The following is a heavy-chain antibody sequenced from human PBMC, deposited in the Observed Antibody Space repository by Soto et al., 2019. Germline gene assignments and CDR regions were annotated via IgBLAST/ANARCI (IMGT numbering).Heavy chain of an antibody. CDR2: VYYSGST. V-gene: IGHV4-59*01. J-gene: IGHJ4*02. CDR1: GGSISSYY. D-gene: IGHD6-13*01. Sequence: QVQLQESGPGLVKPSETLSLTCTVSGGSISSYYWSWIRQPPGKGLEWIGYVYYSGSTNYNPSPRSRCTRSVDTAKNQFSLKLGFVTAADTAVYYCAKGDSCSWFGVFDYWGKGTLVTVSS. CDR3: AKGDSCSWFGVFDY.